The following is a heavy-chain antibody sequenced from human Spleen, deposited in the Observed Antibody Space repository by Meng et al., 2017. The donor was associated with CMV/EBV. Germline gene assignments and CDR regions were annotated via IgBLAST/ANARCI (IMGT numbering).Heavy chain of an antibody. CDR2: IIPILDIP. CDR1: GGTFSSYA. J-gene: IGHJ6*02. CDR3: ARGETYGMDV. D-gene: IGHD1-26*01. V-gene: IGHV1-69*10. Sequence: SVKVSCKASGGTFSSYAISWVRQAPGQGLEWVGGIIPILDIPNYAQKFQGRVTITADKSPSTAYMELSSLRSDDTAVYYCARGETYGMDVWGQGTTVTVSS.